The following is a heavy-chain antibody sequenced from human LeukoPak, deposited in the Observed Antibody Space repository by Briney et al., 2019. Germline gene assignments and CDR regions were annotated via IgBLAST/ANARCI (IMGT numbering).Heavy chain of an antibody. Sequence: GGSLRLSCAASGFTFSSYSMNWVRQAPGKGLEWVSYISSSSTIYYADSVKGRFTISRDNAKNSLYLQMNSLRDEDTAVYYCAREYDYVWGSYRSPDDAFDIWGQGTMVTVSS. J-gene: IGHJ3*02. D-gene: IGHD3-16*02. CDR1: GFTFSSYS. CDR3: AREYDYVWGSYRSPDDAFDI. V-gene: IGHV3-48*02. CDR2: ISSSSTI.